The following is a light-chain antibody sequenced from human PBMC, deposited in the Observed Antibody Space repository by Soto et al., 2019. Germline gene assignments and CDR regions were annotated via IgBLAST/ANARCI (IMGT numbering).Light chain of an antibody. V-gene: IGLV3-1*01. CDR2: QDN. J-gene: IGLJ1*01. Sequence: SYELTQPPSVSVSPGQTASITCSGDKLGDKYVCWYQQKPGQSPVLVIYQDNKRPSGIPERFSGSNSGNTATLTISGTQAMDEADYYCQAGDSSKVFGTGTKLTVL. CDR3: QAGDSSKV. CDR1: KLGDKY.